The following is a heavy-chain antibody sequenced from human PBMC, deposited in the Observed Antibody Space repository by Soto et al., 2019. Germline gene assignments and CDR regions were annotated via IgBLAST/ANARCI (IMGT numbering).Heavy chain of an antibody. CDR2: VHYTGST. Sequence: ASETLSLTCSVSGGSISGSYWSWIRQSPGKGLEWLGYVHYTGSTNYSPSLRSRVSISVDTSKNEFSLRLSSVTAADTAVYFCARSVAVPGAHIDYWGQGTQVTVSS. CDR1: GGSISGSY. J-gene: IGHJ4*02. V-gene: IGHV4-59*01. CDR3: ARSVAVPGAHIDY. D-gene: IGHD6-19*01.